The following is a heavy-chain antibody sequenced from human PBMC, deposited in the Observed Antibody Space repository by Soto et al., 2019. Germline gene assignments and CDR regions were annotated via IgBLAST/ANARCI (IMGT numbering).Heavy chain of an antibody. CDR3: AKAEMYCSSVTCYPDS. J-gene: IGHJ4*02. Sequence: VQLLESGGGLVQPGGSLRLSCAASGFTFSSFGMHWVRQAPGKGLEWVALISYQGSVKYYADSVKGRFTISRDNSKNTLSLQMNSLTTEDTAVYYCAKAEMYCSSVTCYPDSWGQGTLVSVSS. CDR1: GFTFSSFG. V-gene: IGHV3-30*18. D-gene: IGHD2-2*01. CDR2: ISYQGSVK.